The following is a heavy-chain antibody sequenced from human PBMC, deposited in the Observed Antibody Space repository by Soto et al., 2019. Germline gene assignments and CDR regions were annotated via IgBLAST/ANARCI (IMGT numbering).Heavy chain of an antibody. CDR3: ARGVLH. CDR1: GCSLSNDY. V-gene: IGHV4-59*12. CDR2: IYKRGSI. J-gene: IGHJ4*01. Sequence: LSETLSLTCSVSGCSLSNDYVTWIRQPPGKRLEWIGYIYKRGSINYNPSLKSRATISVDTSNNQFSLIVNSVTAADTAVYYCARGVLHWGQGTLVTVSS.